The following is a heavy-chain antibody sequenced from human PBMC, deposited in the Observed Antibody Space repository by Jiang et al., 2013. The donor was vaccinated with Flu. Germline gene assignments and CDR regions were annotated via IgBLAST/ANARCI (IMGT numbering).Heavy chain of an antibody. CDR2: IYWDDYK. J-gene: IGHJ5*02. CDR1: GFSLYTSGVG. V-gene: IGHV2-5*02. CDR3: AHRLHYYGSGNYRSGWFDP. D-gene: IGHD3-10*01. Sequence: KPTQTLTLTCSFSGFSLYTSGVGVGWIRQSPGKALEWLAVIYWDDYKRFSPSLRSRLTITKDTSTNQVVLTMTNMDPVDTGTYYCAHRLHYYGSGNYRSGWFDPWGREPWSPSPQ.